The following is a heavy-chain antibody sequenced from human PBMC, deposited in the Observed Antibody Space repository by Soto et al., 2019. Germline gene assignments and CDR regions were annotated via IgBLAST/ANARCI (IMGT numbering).Heavy chain of an antibody. CDR2: IIPIFGTA. J-gene: IGHJ6*02. Sequence: QVQLVQSGAEVKKPGSSVKVSCKASGGTFSSYAISWVRQAPGQGLEWMGGIIPIFGTANYAQKFQGRVTITAGESTSTADMELSSLRSEDTAVYYCARDPVPVAAKATYGMDVWGQGTTVTVSS. V-gene: IGHV1-69*12. D-gene: IGHD6-25*01. CDR3: ARDPVPVAAKATYGMDV. CDR1: GGTFSSYA.